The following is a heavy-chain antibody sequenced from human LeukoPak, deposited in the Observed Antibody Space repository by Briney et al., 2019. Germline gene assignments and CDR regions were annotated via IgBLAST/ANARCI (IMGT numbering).Heavy chain of an antibody. J-gene: IGHJ4*02. CDR1: GFTFTNFA. Sequence: GGSLRLSCAASGFTFTNFAMTWVRQAPGKGLEWVSAIGAGGRTTFYADSVKGRFTISRDNSKNMLYLQVNSLSAEDTAVYYCAKRYHYASGGLDYWGQGTLVTVSS. CDR3: AKRYHYASGGLDY. CDR2: IGAGGRTT. D-gene: IGHD3-10*01. V-gene: IGHV3-23*01.